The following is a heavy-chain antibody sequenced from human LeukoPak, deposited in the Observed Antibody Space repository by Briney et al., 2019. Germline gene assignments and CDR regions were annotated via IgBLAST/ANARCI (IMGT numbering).Heavy chain of an antibody. CDR2: IYYSGST. D-gene: IGHD1-26*01. CDR1: GGSVSSGSYY. V-gene: IGHV4-61*01. CDR3: ARDLGSYYDGIAFDI. J-gene: IGHJ3*02. Sequence: SETLSLTCTVSGGSVSSGSYYWSWIRQPPGKGLEWIGYIYYSGSTNYNPSLKSRVTISVDTSKNQFSLKLSSVTAADTAVYYCARDLGSYYDGIAFDIWGQGTMVTVSS.